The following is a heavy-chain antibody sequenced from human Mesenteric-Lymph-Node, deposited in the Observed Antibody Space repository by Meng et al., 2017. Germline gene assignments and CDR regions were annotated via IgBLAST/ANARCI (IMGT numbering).Heavy chain of an antibody. V-gene: IGHV3-74*01. CDR2: IKSDGSIT. J-gene: IGHJ5*02. D-gene: IGHD2-15*01. Sequence: GESLKISCAASGITSNNYWVHWVRQVPGKGLVWVSRIKSDGSITTYMDSVKGRFTISRDNAKNMVYLQMNSLRVEDTAVYYCVFEVSSTSPWGQGTLVTVSS. CDR1: GITSNNYW. CDR3: VFEVSSTSP.